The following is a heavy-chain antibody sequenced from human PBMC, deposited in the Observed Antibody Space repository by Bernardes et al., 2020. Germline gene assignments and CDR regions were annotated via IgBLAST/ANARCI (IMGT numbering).Heavy chain of an antibody. CDR3: ARSQQWLVLVFDY. J-gene: IGHJ4*02. CDR2: IYYSGST. D-gene: IGHD6-19*01. CDR1: GVSYRSYY. V-gene: IGHV4-59*01. Sequence: VTPSLTVTFTGVSYRSYYFSWIPPPPGKGLEWHGNIYYSGSTNYNPSLKSRVTISVDTSKNQFSLKLSSVTAADTAVYYCARSQQWLVLVFDYWGQGTLVTVSS.